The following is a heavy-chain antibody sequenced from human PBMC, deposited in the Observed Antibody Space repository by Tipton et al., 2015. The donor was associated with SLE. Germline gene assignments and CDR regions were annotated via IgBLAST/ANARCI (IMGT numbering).Heavy chain of an antibody. D-gene: IGHD3-10*01. J-gene: IGHJ4*02. V-gene: IGHV4-59*08. CDR2: IYYSGST. CDR3: AKMMSGSYFDY. CDR1: GGSISSHY. Sequence: TLSLTCTVSGGSISSHYWSWIRQPPGKGLEWIGYIYYSGSTNYNPSLKSRVTISVDTSKNQFSLKLSSVTAADTAVYYCAKMMSGSYFDYWGQGTLVTVSS.